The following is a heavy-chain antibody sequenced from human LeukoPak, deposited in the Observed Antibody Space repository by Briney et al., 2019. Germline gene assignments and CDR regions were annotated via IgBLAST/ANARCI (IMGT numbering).Heavy chain of an antibody. V-gene: IGHV3-48*04. CDR1: GFTFSSYS. Sequence: GGSLRLSCAASGFTFSSYSMNWVRQAPGKGLEWVSYISSSSSTIYYADSVKGRFTISRDNAKNSLYLQMNSLRAEDTAVYYCARDLLYYYDSSGSDYWGQGTLVTVSS. J-gene: IGHJ4*02. CDR3: ARDLLYYYDSSGSDY. CDR2: ISSSSSTI. D-gene: IGHD3-22*01.